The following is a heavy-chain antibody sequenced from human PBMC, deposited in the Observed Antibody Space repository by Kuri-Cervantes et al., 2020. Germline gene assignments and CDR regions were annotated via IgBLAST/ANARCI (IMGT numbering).Heavy chain of an antibody. CDR3: ARWGKRYSSSQYGMDV. CDR2: INPSGGST. J-gene: IGHJ6*02. CDR1: GYTFTSYY. D-gene: IGHD6-6*01. V-gene: IGHV1-46*01. Sequence: ASVKVSCKASGYTFTSYYMHWVRQAPGQGLEWMGIINPSGGSTSYAQKFQGRVTLTRDTSTSTVYMELSSLRSDDTAVYYCARWGKRYSSSQYGMDVWGQGTTVTVSS.